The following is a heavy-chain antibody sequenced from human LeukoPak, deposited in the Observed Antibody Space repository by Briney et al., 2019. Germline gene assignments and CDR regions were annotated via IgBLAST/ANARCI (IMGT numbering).Heavy chain of an antibody. V-gene: IGHV1-2*02. J-gene: IGHJ5*02. D-gene: IGHD2-8*01. CDR2: SNPKSGGV. CDR1: GYTFSDNY. Sequence: GASVKVSCKASGYTFSDNYIHWVRQAPGQGLEWMGWSNPKSGGVHYVEKFQDRVTMITDTSIGTAYLELSSLNFDDTAVYYCARVGDNGGDVNRFDPWGQGTLVTVSS. CDR3: ARVGDNGGDVNRFDP.